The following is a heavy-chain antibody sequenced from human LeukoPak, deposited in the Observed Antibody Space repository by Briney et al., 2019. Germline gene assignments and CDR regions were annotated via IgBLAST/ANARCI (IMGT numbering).Heavy chain of an antibody. V-gene: IGHV3-23*01. D-gene: IGHD1-26*01. CDR1: GFAFSGYA. J-gene: IGHJ4*02. CDR3: AKVHYTASFPGSFPGRNYFDS. CDR2: IGARGDVT. Sequence: PGGSLRLSCTVSGFAFSGYAMSWVRQAPGKRPKWVSSIGARGDVTYSADSVKGRFTISRDNSKRTLFLQMNSLRAEDTAVYYCAKVHYTASFPGSFPGRNYFDSWGQGSLVTVSS.